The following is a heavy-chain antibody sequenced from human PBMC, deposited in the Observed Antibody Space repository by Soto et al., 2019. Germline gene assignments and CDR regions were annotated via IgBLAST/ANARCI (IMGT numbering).Heavy chain of an antibody. Sequence: EVQLVESGGGLVQPGGSLRLSCEASGYFFRSYWMHWVRQAPGKGLVWVSRISNDGSSTYADSVNGRFAISRDDAKNTIYLQMTRLRAEETAVYFCARGGQGSRYFFIWGRGTLVTVSS. CDR3: ARGGQGSRYFFI. CDR1: GYFFRSYW. CDR2: ISNDGSST. V-gene: IGHV3-74*01. J-gene: IGHJ2*01.